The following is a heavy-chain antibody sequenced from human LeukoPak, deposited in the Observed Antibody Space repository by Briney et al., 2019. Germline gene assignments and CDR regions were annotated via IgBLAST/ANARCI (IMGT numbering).Heavy chain of an antibody. V-gene: IGHV3-48*03. Sequence: GGSLRLSCAASGFTFSSYEVNWVRQAPGKGLEWVSYISSSGSTIYYADSVKGRFTISRDNGKNSLYLQMNSLRAEDTAVYYCAELGITMIGGVWGKGTTVTISS. CDR1: GFTFSSYE. CDR2: ISSSGSTI. D-gene: IGHD3-10*02. J-gene: IGHJ6*04. CDR3: AELGITMIGGV.